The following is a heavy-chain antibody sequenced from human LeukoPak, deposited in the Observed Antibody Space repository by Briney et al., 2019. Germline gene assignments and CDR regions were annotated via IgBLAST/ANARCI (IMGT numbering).Heavy chain of an antibody. CDR3: ATYGGSYWGGNWFDP. Sequence: SVKVPCKASGGTFSSYAISWVRQAPGQGLEWMGRIIPIFGIANYAQKFQGRVTITADKSTSTAYMELSSLRSEDTAVYYCATYGGSYWGGNWFDPWGQGTLVTVSS. V-gene: IGHV1-69*04. CDR1: GGTFSSYA. J-gene: IGHJ5*02. D-gene: IGHD1-26*01. CDR2: IIPIFGIA.